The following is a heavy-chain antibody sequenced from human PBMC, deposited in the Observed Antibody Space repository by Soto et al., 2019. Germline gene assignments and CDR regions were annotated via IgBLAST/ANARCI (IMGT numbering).Heavy chain of an antibody. J-gene: IGHJ6*02. CDR1: GGSFSGYY. CDR2: INHSGST. V-gene: IGHV4-34*01. CDR3: ARSLRFLEWLLYYGIDV. Sequence: PSETLSLTCAVYGGSFSGYYWSWIRQPPGKGLEWIGEINHSGSTNYNPSLKSRVTISVDTSKNQFSLKLSSVTAADTAVYYCARSLRFLEWLLYYGIDVWGQGTPVTVYS. D-gene: IGHD3-3*01.